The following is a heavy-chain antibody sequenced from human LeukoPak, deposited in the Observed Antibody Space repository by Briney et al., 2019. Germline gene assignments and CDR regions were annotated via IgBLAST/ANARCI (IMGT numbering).Heavy chain of an antibody. D-gene: IGHD2-15*01. CDR3: AKDGGNNVVVVAALHY. J-gene: IGHJ4*02. Sequence: GGSLRLSCTASGFTFSDFAMHWVRQAPGKGLEWVTFIRHDGINRNYADSVKGRFTISRDNSKNTLFLQMNRLRAEDTAVYYCAKDGGNNVVVVAALHYWGQGTLVTVSS. CDR1: GFTFSDFA. V-gene: IGHV3-30*02. CDR2: IRHDGINR.